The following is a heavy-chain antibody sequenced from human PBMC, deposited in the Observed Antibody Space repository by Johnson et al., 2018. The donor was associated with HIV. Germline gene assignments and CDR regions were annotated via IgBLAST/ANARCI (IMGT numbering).Heavy chain of an antibody. CDR3: ASEAKHHVGANRVSSFDI. J-gene: IGHJ3*02. D-gene: IGHD1-26*01. Sequence: VQLVESGGGLVQPGGSLRLSCAASGFTLSNHWMSWVRQAPGKGLEYVANVNQDGSAKFYVDSVKGRFTISRDNAKKSLCLQMNTLRAEDTALYYCASEAKHHVGANRVSSFDIWGQGTMVTVSS. V-gene: IGHV3-7*05. CDR2: VNQDGSAK. CDR1: GFTLSNHW.